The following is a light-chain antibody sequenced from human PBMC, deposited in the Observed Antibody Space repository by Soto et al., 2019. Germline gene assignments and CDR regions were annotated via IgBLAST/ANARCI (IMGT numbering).Light chain of an antibody. Sequence: DIQMTQSPSILSASVGDSVTITFRASQTIDSWVAWYQQKPGKAPKLLIYDATSLESGVSSRFSGSGYGTDFTLSISSLQPDDFATYYCQQYNSYLTFGQVTKVDNK. CDR2: DAT. V-gene: IGKV1-5*01. CDR3: QQYNSYLT. CDR1: QTIDSW. J-gene: IGKJ1*01.